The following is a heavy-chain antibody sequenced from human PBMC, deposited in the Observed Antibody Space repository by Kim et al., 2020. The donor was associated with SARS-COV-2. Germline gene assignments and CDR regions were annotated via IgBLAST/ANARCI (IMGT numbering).Heavy chain of an antibody. CDR1: GYTFTGYY. V-gene: IGHV1-2*02. CDR3: ASPSRWGAKGRGAFDI. D-gene: IGHD1-26*01. CDR2: INPNSGGT. Sequence: ASVKVSCKASGYTFTGYYMHWVRQAPGQGLEWMGWINPNSGGTNYAQKFQGRVTMTRDTSISTAYMELSRLRSDDTAVYYCASPSRWGAKGRGAFDIWGQGTMVTVSS. J-gene: IGHJ3*02.